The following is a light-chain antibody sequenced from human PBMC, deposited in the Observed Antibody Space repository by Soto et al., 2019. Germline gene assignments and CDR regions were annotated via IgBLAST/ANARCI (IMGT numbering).Light chain of an antibody. CDR2: AAS. V-gene: IGKV1-9*01. CDR3: QQHNDWPRT. Sequence: DIQLTQSPSFLSPSIGDSVTITCRASQVISTSLAWYQVKPGKAPKLLIYAASTLESGVPSRFSATVSGTEFSLTITSLQSEDSAVYYCQQHNDWPRTFGQGTKVDIK. J-gene: IGKJ1*01. CDR1: QVISTS.